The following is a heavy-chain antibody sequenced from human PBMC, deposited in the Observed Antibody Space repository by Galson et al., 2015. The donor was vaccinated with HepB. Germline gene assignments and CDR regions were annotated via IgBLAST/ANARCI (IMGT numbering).Heavy chain of an antibody. V-gene: IGHV6-1*01. CDR2: TFYRSKWFN. J-gene: IGHJ4*02. D-gene: IGHD3-10*01. Sequence: CAISGDSASSYSSTWNWIRQSPSRGLEWPGRTFYRSKWFNDYAISVKSRATISPDTSKNQFSLHLNSVTPEDTAVYYCAGGGSTYYHFDYWGQGALVTVSS. CDR1: GDSASSYSST. CDR3: AGGGSTYYHFDY.